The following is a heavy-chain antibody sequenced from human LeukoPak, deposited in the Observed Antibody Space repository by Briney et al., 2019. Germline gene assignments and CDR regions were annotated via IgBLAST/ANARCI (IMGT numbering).Heavy chain of an antibody. V-gene: IGHV3-48*03. CDR1: GFTFSSYE. D-gene: IGHD4-17*01. Sequence: GGSLRLSCAASGFTFSSYEMNWVRQAPGKGLEWVSYISSSGSTIYYADSVKGRFTISRDNAKNSLYLQMNSLRAEDTAVYYCARGPESDYPDYFDYWGQGTLVTVSS. CDR3: ARGPESDYPDYFDY. J-gene: IGHJ4*02. CDR2: ISSSGSTI.